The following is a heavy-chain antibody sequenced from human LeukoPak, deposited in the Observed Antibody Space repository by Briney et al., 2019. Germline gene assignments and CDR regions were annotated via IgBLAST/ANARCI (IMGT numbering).Heavy chain of an antibody. D-gene: IGHD6-19*01. Sequence: RGSLRLSCAASGFTFSNAWMSWVRQAPGKGLEWVGRIKSKTDGGTTDYAAPVKGRFTISRDDSKKTLYLQMNSLKTEDTAVYYCTTAAGPYAELDYWGQGTLVTVSS. CDR3: TTAAGPYAELDY. V-gene: IGHV3-15*01. J-gene: IGHJ4*02. CDR2: IKSKTDGGTT. CDR1: GFTFSNAW.